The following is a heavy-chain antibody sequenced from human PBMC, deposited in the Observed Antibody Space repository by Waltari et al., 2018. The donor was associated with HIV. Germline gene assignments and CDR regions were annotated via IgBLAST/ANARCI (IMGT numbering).Heavy chain of an antibody. V-gene: IGHV3-48*01. CDR3: VRNIEY. CDR1: GFTVDSSS. J-gene: IGHJ4*02. CDR2: ISNNGDNM. Sequence: EVQLVESGGGLVQPGGSLRLSCAASGFTVDSSSMNWVRQAPGKGLECISYISNNGDNMFYADSVKGRFSISRDNGKSSLYLHMNSLRAEDTAMYYCVRNIEYWGQGTLVTVSS.